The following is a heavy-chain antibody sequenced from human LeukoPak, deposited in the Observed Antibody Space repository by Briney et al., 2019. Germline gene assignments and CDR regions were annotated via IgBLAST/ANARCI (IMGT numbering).Heavy chain of an antibody. CDR3: ARDPRGHHDDGGNGWFDP. V-gene: IGHV4-31*11. CDR2: IYYSGSS. D-gene: IGHD4-23*01. Sequence: SETLSLTCAVSGGSINNGGYYWSWIRQHPGKGLEWIGYIYYSGSSYYNPSLRSRVTISVDTSKNHFSLKLSSVTAADTAVYYCARDPRGHHDDGGNGWFDPWGQGTLVTVSS. J-gene: IGHJ5*02. CDR1: GGSINNGGYY.